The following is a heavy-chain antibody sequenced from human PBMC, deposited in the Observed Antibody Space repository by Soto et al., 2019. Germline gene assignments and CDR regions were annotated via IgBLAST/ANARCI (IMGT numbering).Heavy chain of an antibody. CDR3: ARVGDRVLEWTPYYYYGMDV. V-gene: IGHV3-30-3*01. Sequence: QVQLVESGGGVVQPGRSLRLSCAASGFTFSSYAMHWVRQAPGKGLEWVAVISYDGSNKYYADSVKGRFTISRDNSKNTLYLQMNSLRAEDTAVYYCARVGDRVLEWTPYYYYGMDVWGQGTTVTVSS. CDR2: ISYDGSNK. J-gene: IGHJ6*02. D-gene: IGHD3-3*01. CDR1: GFTFSSYA.